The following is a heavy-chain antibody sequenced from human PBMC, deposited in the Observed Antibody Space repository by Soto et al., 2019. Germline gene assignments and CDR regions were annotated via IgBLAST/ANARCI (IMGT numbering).Heavy chain of an antibody. Sequence: EVHLVESGGGLVQPGGSLRLSCAASRFTFSAYSMHWVRQAPGKGLEWVSFISSSSSTIYYTDSVKGRFTISRDNAKNSLYLQMNSLRDEDTAVYRCAREGGYGYGYAIDYWGQGTLVTVSS. CDR1: RFTFSAYS. J-gene: IGHJ4*02. CDR3: AREGGYGYGYAIDY. CDR2: ISSSSSTI. D-gene: IGHD5-18*01. V-gene: IGHV3-48*02.